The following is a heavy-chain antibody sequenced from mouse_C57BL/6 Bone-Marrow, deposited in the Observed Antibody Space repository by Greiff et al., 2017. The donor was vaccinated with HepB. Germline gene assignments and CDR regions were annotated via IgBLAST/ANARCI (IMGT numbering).Heavy chain of an antibody. CDR3: APLYYYGSSLDY. CDR2: IDPEDGET. D-gene: IGHD1-1*01. J-gene: IGHJ2*01. CDR1: GFNIKDYY. Sequence: EVQLQQSGAELVKPGASVKLSCTASGFNIKDYYMHWVKQRTEQGLEWIGMIDPEDGETTYAPKFKGKATITADPSSNTAYLQLSNLTSEDTAVYYCAPLYYYGSSLDYWGQGTTLTVSS. V-gene: IGHV14-2*01.